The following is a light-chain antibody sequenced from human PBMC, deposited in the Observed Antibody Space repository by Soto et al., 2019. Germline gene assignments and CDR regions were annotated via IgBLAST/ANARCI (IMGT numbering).Light chain of an antibody. J-gene: IGKJ2*01. CDR2: GSS. CDR3: QQYGSSPPYT. CDR1: QSVSGNY. Sequence: EIVLTKSPGTLSLSPWERATLSCRASQSVSGNYLAWYQQKPGQSPRLLIYGSSDRATGIPDRFSGSGSETDFTLTISRVEPEDFAVYYCQQYGSSPPYTFGQGTKLEIK. V-gene: IGKV3-20*01.